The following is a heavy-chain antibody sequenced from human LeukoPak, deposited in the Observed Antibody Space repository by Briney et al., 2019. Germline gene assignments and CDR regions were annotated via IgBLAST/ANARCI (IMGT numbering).Heavy chain of an antibody. D-gene: IGHD1-1*01. CDR1: GYSFTSYW. CDR3: ARLAPLRSWNDEELDY. J-gene: IGHJ4*02. CDR2: IYPGDSDT. V-gene: IGHV5-51*01. Sequence: MLGESLKISCKGSGYSFTSYWIGWVRQMPGKGLEWMGIIYPGDSDTRYSPSFQGQVTISADKSISTAYLQWSSLKASDTAMYYCARLAPLRSWNDEELDYWGQGTLVTVSS.